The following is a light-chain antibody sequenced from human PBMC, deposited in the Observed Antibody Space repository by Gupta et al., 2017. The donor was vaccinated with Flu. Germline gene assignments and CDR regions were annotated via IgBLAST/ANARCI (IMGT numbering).Light chain of an antibody. CDR1: QIINNW. CDR2: ETF. CDR3: QQDNSYPWT. Sequence: PSTLSASVGDRVTSTCRSSQIINNWLAWYQQKPGKAPKLLIYETFSLESEVPSRFSGGGSGTEFTLTISGLQSDDFATYYSQQDNSYPWTFGQGTKVEIK. J-gene: IGKJ1*01. V-gene: IGKV1-5*03.